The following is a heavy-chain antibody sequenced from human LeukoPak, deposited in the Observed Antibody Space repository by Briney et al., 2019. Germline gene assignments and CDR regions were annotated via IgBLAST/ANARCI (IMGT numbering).Heavy chain of an antibody. Sequence: PSETLSLTCTVSGGSISTSNWWSWVRQPPGKGLEWIGEIYHSGSTNYNPSLKSRVTMSVDKSKNQFSLKLSSVTAADTAVYYCARGYYGRGDYWGQGNLVTVSS. CDR2: IYHSGST. J-gene: IGHJ4*02. D-gene: IGHD3-10*02. CDR3: ARGYYGRGDY. V-gene: IGHV4-4*02. CDR1: GGSISTSNW.